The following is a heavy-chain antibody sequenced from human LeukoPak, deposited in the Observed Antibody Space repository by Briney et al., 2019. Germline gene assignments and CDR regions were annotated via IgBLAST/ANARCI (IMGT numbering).Heavy chain of an antibody. CDR2: IYYSGST. J-gene: IGHJ6*03. CDR1: GGSISSYY. Sequence: SETLSLTCTVSGGSISSYYWSWIRQPPGKGLEWIGYIYYSGSTNYNPSLKSRVTISVDTSKNQFSLRLSSVTAADTAVYYCARRGYSSSWFPGFYMDVWGKGTTVTISS. V-gene: IGHV4-59*12. CDR3: ARRGYSSSWFPGFYMDV. D-gene: IGHD6-13*01.